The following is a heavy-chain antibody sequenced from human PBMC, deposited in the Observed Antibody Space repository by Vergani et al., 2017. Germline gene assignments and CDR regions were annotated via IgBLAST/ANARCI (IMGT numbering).Heavy chain of an antibody. CDR3: TTDPRYCGDGSCYWLRDHHYYGMDV. J-gene: IGHJ6*02. V-gene: IGHV3-15*07. D-gene: IGHD2-21*01. Sequence: EVQLVESGGGIVKPGGSLRLSCVASGFSFRNAWMNWVRRTPGKGLEWVGRIKNTFDGGTTDYAAAVKGRFTISRDDSKNTLFLQMNGLKTEDIGVYYCTTDPRYCGDGSCYWLRDHHYYGMDVWGQGTTVTVSS. CDR2: IKNTFDGGTT. CDR1: GFSFRNAW.